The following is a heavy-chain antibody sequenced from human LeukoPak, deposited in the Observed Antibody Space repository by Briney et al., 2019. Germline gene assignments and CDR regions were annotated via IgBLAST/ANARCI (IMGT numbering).Heavy chain of an antibody. CDR2: ISAYNGNT. CDR3: AKSERRAAVNWSDP. CDR1: GYTFTSYG. J-gene: IGHJ5*02. V-gene: IGHV1-18*01. Sequence: ASVKVSCKASGYTFTSYGISWVRQAPGQGLEWMGWISAYNGNTNYAQKLQGRVTMTTDTSTSTAYMELRSLRSDDTAVYYCAKSERRAAVNWSDPWGQGTLATV. D-gene: IGHD1-1*01.